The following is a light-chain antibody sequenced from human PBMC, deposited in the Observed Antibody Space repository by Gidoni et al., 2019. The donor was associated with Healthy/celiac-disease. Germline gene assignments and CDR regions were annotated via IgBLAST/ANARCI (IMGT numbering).Light chain of an antibody. Sequence: QSVLTQPPSASGTPGQRVTISVSGSSSNIGSNYVYWYQQPPGTAPKRLISRNHQRPSGVPDRFSGSKSGTSASPAIRGLRSEDEADYYCASWDDSLSGYWVFGGGTKLTVL. CDR2: RNH. CDR3: ASWDDSLSGYWV. J-gene: IGLJ3*02. CDR1: SSNIGSNY. V-gene: IGLV1-47*01.